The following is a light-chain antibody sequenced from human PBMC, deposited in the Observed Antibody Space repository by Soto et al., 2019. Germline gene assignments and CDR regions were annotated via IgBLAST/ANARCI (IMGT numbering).Light chain of an antibody. CDR2: KAS. V-gene: IGKV1-5*03. Sequence: DIQMTQSPSTLSASVRDRVTITCRASQSISNSLAWYQQRPGKAPKLLIYKASSLETGVPSRFSGSGSGTEFTLTINSLQPDDFATYYCQQYNSDWNTFGQGTKVDIK. CDR3: QQYNSDWNT. CDR1: QSISNS. J-gene: IGKJ2*01.